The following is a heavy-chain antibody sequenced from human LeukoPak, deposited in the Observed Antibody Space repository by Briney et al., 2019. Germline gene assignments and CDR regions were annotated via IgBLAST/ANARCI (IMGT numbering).Heavy chain of an antibody. J-gene: IGHJ1*01. Sequence: GGSLRLSCAASGFTFSSYSMNWVRQAPGKGLEWVSSISSSSSYIYYAVSVKGRFTISRDNAKNSLYLQMNSLRAEDTAVYYCARDSSGWDAEYFQHWGQGTLVTVSS. CDR1: GFTFSSYS. V-gene: IGHV3-21*01. CDR3: ARDSSGWDAEYFQH. D-gene: IGHD6-19*01. CDR2: ISSSSSYI.